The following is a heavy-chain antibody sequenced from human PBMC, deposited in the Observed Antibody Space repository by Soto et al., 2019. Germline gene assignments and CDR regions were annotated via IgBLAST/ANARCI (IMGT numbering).Heavy chain of an antibody. CDR1: GFTFSSYS. J-gene: IGHJ6*02. CDR2: ISSSSSYI. Sequence: GGSLRLSCAASGFTFSSYSMNWVRQAPGKGLEWVSSISSSSSYIYYADSVKGRFTISRDNAKNSLYLQMNSLRAEDTAVYYCARDGQVGATKYYYGMDVWGQGTTVTVSS. V-gene: IGHV3-21*01. D-gene: IGHD1-26*01. CDR3: ARDGQVGATKYYYGMDV.